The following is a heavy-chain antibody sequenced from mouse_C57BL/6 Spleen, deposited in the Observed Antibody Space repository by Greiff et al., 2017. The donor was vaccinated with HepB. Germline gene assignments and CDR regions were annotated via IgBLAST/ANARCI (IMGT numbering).Heavy chain of an antibody. CDR1: GYTFTSYW. J-gene: IGHJ4*01. Sequence: QVQLQQPGAELVKPGASVKLSCKASGYTFTSYWMQWVKQRPGQGLEWIGEIDPSDSYTNYNQKFKGKATLTVDTSSSTAYMQLSRLTSEDSAVYYCARNYYGSSRDAMDYWGQGTSVTVSS. CDR3: ARNYYGSSRDAMDY. CDR2: IDPSDSYT. D-gene: IGHD1-1*01. V-gene: IGHV1-50*01.